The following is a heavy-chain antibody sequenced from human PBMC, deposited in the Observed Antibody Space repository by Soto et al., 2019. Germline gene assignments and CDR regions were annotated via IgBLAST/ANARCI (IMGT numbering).Heavy chain of an antibody. CDR1: GYTFTTYG. D-gene: IGHD2-2*01. Sequence: QVQVVQSGVEVKKPGASVKVSCKASGYTFTTYGISWVRQAPGQGLEWMGWISGHNGNTIYAQKFQGRVTVTTDTSTTTAYMELRSLRSDDTAVYYCAREYCSSPMCYGVDYWGQGTLVTVSS. V-gene: IGHV1-18*01. CDR3: AREYCSSPMCYGVDY. CDR2: ISGHNGNT. J-gene: IGHJ4*02.